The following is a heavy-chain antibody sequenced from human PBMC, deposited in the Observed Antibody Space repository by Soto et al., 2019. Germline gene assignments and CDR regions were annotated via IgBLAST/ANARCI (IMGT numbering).Heavy chain of an antibody. CDR2: IYSSGNT. CDR3: ARGGGERGFDY. CDR1: GFTVSSNH. J-gene: IGHJ4*02. V-gene: IGHV3-53*02. Sequence: EVQMVETGEGLIQPGGSLRLSCAASGFTVSSNHMSWVRQAPGKGLEWGSVIYSSGNTYNADSVKGRLPISRDNSKNTAYLQMNSRRAEEAAVDYCARGGGERGFDYWGQGTLVTVSS. D-gene: IGHD3-16*01.